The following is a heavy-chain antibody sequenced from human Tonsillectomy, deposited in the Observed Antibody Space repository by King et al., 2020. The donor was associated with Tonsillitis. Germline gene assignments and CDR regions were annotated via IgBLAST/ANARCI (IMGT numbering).Heavy chain of an antibody. CDR2: INHSGST. CDR1: GGSFSGYY. J-gene: IGHJ4*02. Sequence: QLQQWGAGLLKPSETLSLTSAVYGGSFSGYYWSWIRQPPGKGLEWIGEINHSGSTNYNPSLKSRVTISVDTSKNQFSLKLSSVTAADTAVYYCARGLGYSSGWYAYWGQGTLVTVSS. V-gene: IGHV4-34*01. CDR3: ARGLGYSSGWYAY. D-gene: IGHD6-19*01.